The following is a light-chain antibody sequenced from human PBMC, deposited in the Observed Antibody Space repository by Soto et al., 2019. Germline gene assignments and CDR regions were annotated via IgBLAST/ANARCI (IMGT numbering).Light chain of an antibody. Sequence: EIELTQSPATLSLSPGETATLSCRASQSVDKFLAWYQQRPGQPPRLLIFDSSDRGAGIPARFSGSGSGTDFTLTISSLEPEDFAVYYCQQRNNWPITFGQGTRLEIK. CDR3: QQRNNWPIT. J-gene: IGKJ5*01. CDR2: DSS. V-gene: IGKV3-11*01. CDR1: QSVDKF.